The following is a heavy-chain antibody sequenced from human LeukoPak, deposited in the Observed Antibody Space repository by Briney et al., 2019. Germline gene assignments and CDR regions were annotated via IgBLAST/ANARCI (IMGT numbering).Heavy chain of an antibody. Sequence: ASVKVSCKASGGTFSSYAISWVRQAPGQGLEWMGGIIPIFGTANYAQKFQGRVTITADESTSTAYMELSSLRPEDTAVYYCAGGPMEPSMDYWGQGTLVTVSS. CDR3: AGGPMEPSMDY. V-gene: IGHV1-69*13. J-gene: IGHJ4*02. CDR2: IIPIFGTA. CDR1: GGTFSSYA. D-gene: IGHD1-1*01.